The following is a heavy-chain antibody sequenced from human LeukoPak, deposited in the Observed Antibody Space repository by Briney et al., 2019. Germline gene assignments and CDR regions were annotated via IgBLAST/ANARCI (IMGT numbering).Heavy chain of an antibody. Sequence: GGSLRLSCAASGFTFSSYSMNWVRQAPGKGLEWVSYISSSSSTIYYADSVKGRFTISRDNAKNSLYLQMNSLRAEDTAVYYCARDGSGSYYNPFDYWGQGTLVTVSS. V-gene: IGHV3-48*04. CDR2: ISSSSSTI. CDR1: GFTFSSYS. D-gene: IGHD3-10*01. J-gene: IGHJ4*02. CDR3: ARDGSGSYYNPFDY.